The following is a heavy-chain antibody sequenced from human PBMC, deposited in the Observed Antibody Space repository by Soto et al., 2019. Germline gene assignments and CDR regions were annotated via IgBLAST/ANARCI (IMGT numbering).Heavy chain of an antibody. CDR1: GFTFSSYG. CDR3: AKDRRVVAVAAPFDY. J-gene: IGHJ4*02. CDR2: ISYDGSNK. V-gene: IGHV3-30*18. Sequence: QVQLVESGGGVVQPGRSLRLSCAASGFTFSSYGMHWVRQAPGKGLECVAVISYDGSNKYYADSVKGRFTISRDNSKNTLYLQMNSLRAEDTAVYYCAKDRRVVAVAAPFDYWGQGTLVTVSS. D-gene: IGHD6-19*01.